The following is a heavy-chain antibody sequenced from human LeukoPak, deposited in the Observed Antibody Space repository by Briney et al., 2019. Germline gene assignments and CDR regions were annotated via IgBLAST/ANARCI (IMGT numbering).Heavy chain of an antibody. V-gene: IGHV4-39*01. D-gene: IGHD2-2*01. J-gene: IGHJ4*02. CDR1: GGSISSSSYY. CDR2: IYYSGST. Sequence: SETLSLTCTVSGGSISSSSYYWGWIRQPPGKGLEWIGSIYYSGSTYYNPSLKSRVTIPVDTSKNQFSLKLSSVTAADTAVYYCATGGQIVVVPAATQDYWGQGTLVTVSS. CDR3: ATGGQIVVVPAATQDY.